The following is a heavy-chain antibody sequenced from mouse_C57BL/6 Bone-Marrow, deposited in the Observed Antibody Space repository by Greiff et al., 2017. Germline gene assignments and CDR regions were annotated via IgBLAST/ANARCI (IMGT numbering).Heavy chain of an antibody. J-gene: IGHJ2*01. D-gene: IGHD1-1*01. V-gene: IGHV1-64*01. CDR2: IHPNSGST. CDR3: ARAVLLFDY. CDR1: GYTFTSYW. Sequence: QVQLKQSGAELVKPGASVKLSCKASGYTFTSYWMHWVKQRPGQGLEWIGMIHPNSGSTNYNEKFKSKATLTVDKSSSTAYMQLSSLTSEDSAVYYCARAVLLFDYWGQGTTLTVSS.